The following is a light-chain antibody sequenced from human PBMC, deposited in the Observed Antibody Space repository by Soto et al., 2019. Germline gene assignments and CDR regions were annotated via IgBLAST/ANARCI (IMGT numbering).Light chain of an antibody. CDR1: QSISSW. V-gene: IGKV1-5*01. Sequence: DIQMTQSPSTLSASVGDRVTITCRASQSISSWLAWYQQKPGKAPKLLIYDDSSLESGVPSRFSGSGSGTEFHLNISSLQPDDFASYYCQQYNSYPYTFGQGTKLEIK. CDR2: DDS. CDR3: QQYNSYPYT. J-gene: IGKJ2*01.